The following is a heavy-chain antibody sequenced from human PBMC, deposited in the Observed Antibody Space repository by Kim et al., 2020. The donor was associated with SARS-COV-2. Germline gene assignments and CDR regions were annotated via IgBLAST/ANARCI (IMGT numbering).Heavy chain of an antibody. CDR3: ASSAYGDYLSNKYYYYYGMDV. Sequence: GESLKISCKGSGYSFTSYWIGWVRQMPGKGLEWMGIIYPGDSDTRYSPSFQGQVTISADKSISTAYLQWSSLKASDTGMYYCASSAYGDYLSNKYYYYYGMDVWGQGTTVTVSS. J-gene: IGHJ6*02. CDR2: IYPGDSDT. D-gene: IGHD4-17*01. CDR1: GYSFTSYW. V-gene: IGHV5-51*01.